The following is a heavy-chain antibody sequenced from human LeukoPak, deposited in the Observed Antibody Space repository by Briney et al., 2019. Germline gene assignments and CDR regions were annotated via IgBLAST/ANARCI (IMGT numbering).Heavy chain of an antibody. Sequence: ASVKVSCKASGYTFTSYDINWVRQATGQGLEWMGWMNPNSGGTNYAQKFQGRVTMTRDTSISTAYMELSRLRSDDTAVYYCARAVRSAPFDYWGQGTLVAVSS. CDR1: GYTFTSYD. D-gene: IGHD2-15*01. CDR3: ARAVRSAPFDY. V-gene: IGHV1-2*02. J-gene: IGHJ4*02. CDR2: MNPNSGGT.